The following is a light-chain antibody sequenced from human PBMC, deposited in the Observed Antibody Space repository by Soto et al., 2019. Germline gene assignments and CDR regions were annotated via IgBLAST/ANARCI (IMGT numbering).Light chain of an antibody. CDR2: SVN. J-gene: IGLJ2*01. CDR3: ASYTRTNTLV. Sequence: QAVVNQPASVSGSPGQSITISCTGTSNDFGNYKYLSWYQHHPGKAPKLLLYSVNNRPSGVSDRFSGSKSITSASLTISVLQTADEAHYFCASYTRTNTLVFGGGTKLTVL. CDR1: SNDFGNYKY. V-gene: IGLV2-14*01.